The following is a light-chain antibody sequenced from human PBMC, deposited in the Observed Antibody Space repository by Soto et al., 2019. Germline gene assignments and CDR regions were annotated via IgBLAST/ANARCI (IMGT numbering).Light chain of an antibody. V-gene: IGLV2-14*01. J-gene: IGLJ1*01. CDR1: TLDVGASDY. Sequence: QSVLTQPASMSGSPGQSITISCTGATLDVGASDYVFWYQQHPGKAPKLMIFEASNRPSGVSNRFSGSKSGYTASLTISGLQAEDEADYFCSSYTGTNTHYVFGTGTKVTVL. CDR3: SSYTGTNTHYV. CDR2: EAS.